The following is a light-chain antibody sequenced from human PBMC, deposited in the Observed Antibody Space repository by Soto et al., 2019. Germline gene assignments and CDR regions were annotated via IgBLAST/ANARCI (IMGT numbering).Light chain of an antibody. CDR1: SGHSSYA. V-gene: IGLV4-69*01. J-gene: IGLJ2*01. Sequence: QSVLTQSPSASASLGASVKLTCTLSSGHSSYAIAWHQQQPDKGPRYLMNLNSDGSHSKGDGIPDRFSGSSSGAERYLTISSLQSEDEADYYCKTWGTGIVVFGGGTKLTVL. CDR2: LNSDGSH. CDR3: KTWGTGIVV.